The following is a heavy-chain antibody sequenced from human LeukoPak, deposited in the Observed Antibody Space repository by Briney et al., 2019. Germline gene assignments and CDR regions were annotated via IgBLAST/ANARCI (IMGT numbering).Heavy chain of an antibody. D-gene: IGHD3-22*01. Sequence: PSETLSLTCAVYGGSFSGYYWSWIRQPPGKGLEWIGEINHSGSTNYNPSLKSRVTISVDTSKNQFSLKLSSVTAADTAVYYCARGSRYYDSSGYWWGQGTLVTVSS. V-gene: IGHV4-34*01. CDR1: GGSFSGYY. CDR2: INHSGST. J-gene: IGHJ4*02. CDR3: ARGSRYYDSSGYW.